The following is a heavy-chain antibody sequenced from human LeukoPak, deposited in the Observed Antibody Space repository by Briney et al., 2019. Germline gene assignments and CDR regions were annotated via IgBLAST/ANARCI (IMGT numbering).Heavy chain of an antibody. CDR3: ARIGYSSSTWDY. D-gene: IGHD6-6*01. CDR2: IKQDGSEK. V-gene: IGHV3-7*01. CDR1: GFTFSNYW. J-gene: IGHJ4*02. Sequence: GGSLRLSCVASGFTFSNYWMSWVRQAPGKGLEWVANIKQDGSEKDSVDSLKGRFTIARDNAKNSVYLQMNSLRAEDTAMYYCARIGYSSSTWDYWGQGTLVTVSS.